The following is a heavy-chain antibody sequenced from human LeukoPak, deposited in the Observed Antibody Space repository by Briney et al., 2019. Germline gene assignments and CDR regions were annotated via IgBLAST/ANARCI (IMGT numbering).Heavy chain of an antibody. CDR2: IKQDGSEK. CDR3: ARAPFIVGAETRPDF. D-gene: IGHD1-26*01. V-gene: IGHV3-7*01. Sequence: GGSLRLSCAASGFTFSSYWMSWVRQAPGKGLEWVANIKQDGSEKYYVDSVKGRFTISRDNAKNSLFLQMNSLRAEDTAVYYCARAPFIVGAETRPDFWGQGTLVTVSS. CDR1: GFTFSSYW. J-gene: IGHJ4*02.